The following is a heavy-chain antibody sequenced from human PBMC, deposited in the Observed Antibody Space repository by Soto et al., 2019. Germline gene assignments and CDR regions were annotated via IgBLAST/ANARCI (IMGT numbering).Heavy chain of an antibody. V-gene: IGHV3-30*18. CDR2: ISYDGSNK. J-gene: IGHJ4*02. D-gene: IGHD6-6*01. CDR3: AKDALVQLVGGGADY. Sequence: QVQLVESGGGVVQPGRSLRLSCAASGFTFSSYGMHWVRQAPGKGLEWVAVISYDGSNKYYADSVKGRFTISRDNSKNTLYRQMNSLRAEDTAVYYCAKDALVQLVGGGADYWGQGTLVTVSS. CDR1: GFTFSSYG.